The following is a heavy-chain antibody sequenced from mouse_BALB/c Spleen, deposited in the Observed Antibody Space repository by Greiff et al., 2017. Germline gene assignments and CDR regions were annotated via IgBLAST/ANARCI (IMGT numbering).Heavy chain of an antibody. J-gene: IGHJ4*01. CDR2: IDPSDSYT. V-gene: IGHV1-69*02. Sequence: QVQLQQPGAELVKPGASVKLSCKASGYTFTIYWMHWVKQRPGQGLEWIGEIDPSDSYTNYNQKFKGKATLTVDKSSSTAYMQLSSLTSEDSAVYYCARVVRYAMDYWGQGTSVTVSS. CDR1: GYTFTIYW. D-gene: IGHD2-14*01. CDR3: ARVVRYAMDY.